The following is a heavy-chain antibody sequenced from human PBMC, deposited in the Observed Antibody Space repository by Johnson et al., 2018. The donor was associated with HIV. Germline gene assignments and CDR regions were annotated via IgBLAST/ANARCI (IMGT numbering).Heavy chain of an antibody. CDR1: GFIVSSNY. V-gene: IGHV3-53*01. Sequence: VQLVESGGGLVQPGGSLGLSCAASGFIVSSNYMTWVRQAPGKGLEWVSTIYSGGNTYYADSVKGRFTISRDSSKNTLYLQIDTLKAEDTAIYYCAKSKLQFLAPDAFDICGQGTIVTVSS. D-gene: IGHD5-24*01. J-gene: IGHJ3*02. CDR2: IYSGGNT. CDR3: AKSKLQFLAPDAFDI.